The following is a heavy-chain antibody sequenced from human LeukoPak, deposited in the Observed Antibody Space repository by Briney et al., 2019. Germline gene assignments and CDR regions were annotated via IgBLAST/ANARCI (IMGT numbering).Heavy chain of an antibody. D-gene: IGHD5-18*01. J-gene: IGHJ4*02. CDR2: IRYDGSNK. V-gene: IGHV3-30*02. Sequence: GGSLRLSCAASGFTFSSYGMHWVRQAPGKGLEWVAFIRYDGSNKYYADSVKGRFTISRDNSKNTLYLQMNSLRAEDTAVYYCARDREDTAMVSYFDYWGQGTLVTVSS. CDR1: GFTFSSYG. CDR3: ARDREDTAMVSYFDY.